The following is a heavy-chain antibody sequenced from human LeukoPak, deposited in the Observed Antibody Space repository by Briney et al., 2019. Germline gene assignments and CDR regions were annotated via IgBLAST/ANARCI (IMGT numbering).Heavy chain of an antibody. CDR1: GDSISSYF. Sequence: NPSETLSLTCTVSGDSISSYFWSWIRQPPGKGLEWIGYFHDSGSANYNPSLKSRITMSVDTSKNQFSLKLRSVTAAATAVYYCARDSHSVDTATPRGFDPWGQGTLVTVSS. V-gene: IGHV4-59*01. J-gene: IGHJ5*02. CDR3: ARDSHSVDTATPRGFDP. D-gene: IGHD2-15*01. CDR2: FHDSGSA.